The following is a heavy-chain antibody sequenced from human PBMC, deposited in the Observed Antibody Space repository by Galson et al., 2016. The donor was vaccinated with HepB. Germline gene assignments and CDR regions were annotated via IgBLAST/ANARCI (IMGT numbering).Heavy chain of an antibody. D-gene: IGHD4-11*01. J-gene: IGHJ5*02. CDR1: GYTFSTYW. CDR2: IYPGNSET. V-gene: IGHV5-51*01. CDR3: ARERAPYDNSGDLDR. Sequence: QSGAEVKKPGESLKISCKGSGYTFSTYWIAWVRQIAGKGLEWMGIIYPGNSETRYSPSFQGLVTISADKSISTAYLQWTSLQASDTAVYYCARERAPYDNSGDLDRWGQGTLVTVSS.